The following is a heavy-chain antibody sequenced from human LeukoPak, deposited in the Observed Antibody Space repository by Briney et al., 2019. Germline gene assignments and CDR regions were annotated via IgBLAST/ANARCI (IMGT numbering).Heavy chain of an antibody. J-gene: IGHJ4*02. CDR3: ARGGVLKSVDY. CDR2: IYDSGST. CDR1: GGSISSYY. Sequence: SETLSLTCTVSGGSISSYYWSWIRQPPGKGLEWIGYIYDSGSTYYHPSLKSRVTISVDTSKNQFSLRLSSATAADTAVYYCARGGVLKSVDYWGQGTLVTVSS. D-gene: IGHD3-16*01. V-gene: IGHV4-59*01.